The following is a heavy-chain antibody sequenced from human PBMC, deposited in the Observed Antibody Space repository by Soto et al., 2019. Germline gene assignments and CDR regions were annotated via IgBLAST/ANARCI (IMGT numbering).Heavy chain of an antibody. D-gene: IGHD2-15*01. CDR2: IYYSGST. V-gene: IGHV4-39*01. Sequence: SETLSLTCTVSGGSISSSSYYWGWIRQPPGKGLEWIGSIYYSGSTYYNPSLKSRVTISVDTSKNQFSLKLSSVTAADTAVYYCARGYCSGGSCYRYWGQGSQVTVSS. CDR3: ARGYCSGGSCYRY. J-gene: IGHJ4*02. CDR1: GGSISSSSYY.